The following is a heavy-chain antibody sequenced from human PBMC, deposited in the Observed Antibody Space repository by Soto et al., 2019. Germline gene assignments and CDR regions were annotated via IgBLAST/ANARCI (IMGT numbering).Heavy chain of an antibody. CDR3: ARTLKKPLYCSGGRCFVNLMWFES. V-gene: IGHV3-48*02. CDR2: ISSSGNVI. Sequence: PGGSLRLSCTASGFVVTNYTMNWVRQVPGKGLEWISEISSSGNVIQYTDSVKGRFTLSRDNAKNSLHLQMESLRDEDTAVYYCARTLKKPLYCSGGRCFVNLMWFESWGQGTRVTVSS. J-gene: IGHJ5*01. CDR1: GFVVTNYT. D-gene: IGHD2-15*01.